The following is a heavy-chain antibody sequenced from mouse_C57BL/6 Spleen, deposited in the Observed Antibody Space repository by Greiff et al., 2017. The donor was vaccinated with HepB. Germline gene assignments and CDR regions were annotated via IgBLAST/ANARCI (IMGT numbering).Heavy chain of an antibody. CDR3: ARSRDYDGFAY. J-gene: IGHJ3*01. Sequence: VKLMESGAELARPGASVKLSCKASGYTFTSYGISWVKQRTGQGLEWIGEIYPRSGNTYYNEKFKGKATLTADKSSSTAYMELRSLTSEDSAVYFCARSRDYDGFAYWGQGTLVTVSA. V-gene: IGHV1-81*01. CDR2: IYPRSGNT. CDR1: GYTFTSYG. D-gene: IGHD2-4*01.